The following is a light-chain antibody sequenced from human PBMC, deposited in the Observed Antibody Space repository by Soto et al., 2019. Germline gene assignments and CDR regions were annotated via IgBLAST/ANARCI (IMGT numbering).Light chain of an antibody. CDR1: QSVSSY. J-gene: IGKJ5*01. Sequence: EIVLTHSPATLSLSPGEIATLSCRASQSVSSYLAWYQQKPGQAPRLLIYDASNRATGIPARFSGSGSGTDFTLTISSLEPEDFAVYYCQQRSSWPLTFGGGTRLEIK. CDR2: DAS. V-gene: IGKV3-11*01. CDR3: QQRSSWPLT.